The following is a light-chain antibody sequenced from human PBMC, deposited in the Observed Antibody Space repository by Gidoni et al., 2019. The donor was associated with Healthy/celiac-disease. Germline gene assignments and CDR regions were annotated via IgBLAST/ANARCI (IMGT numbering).Light chain of an antibody. CDR3: QSYDSSLSGHVV. CDR2: GNS. V-gene: IGLV1-40*01. J-gene: IGLJ2*01. CDR1: SSNIWAGYD. Sequence: HSVLTQPPSVSVAPGQRVTISCTGSSSNIWAGYDVHWYQQLPGTAPKLLIHGNSNRPSGVPDRFSGSKSGTSASLAITGLQAEDEADYYCQSYDSSLSGHVVFGGGTKLTVL.